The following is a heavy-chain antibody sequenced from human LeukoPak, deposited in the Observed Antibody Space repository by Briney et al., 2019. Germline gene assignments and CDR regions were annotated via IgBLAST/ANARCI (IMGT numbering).Heavy chain of an antibody. CDR2: INPNSGGT. V-gene: IGHV1-2*02. J-gene: IGHJ4*02. CDR1: GYTFTGYY. Sequence: ASVKVSCKASGYTFTGYYMHWVRQAPGQGLEWMGWINPNSGGTNYAQKFQGRVTMTRDTSISTAYMEPSRLRSDDTAVYYCARGPHRWLYYFDNWGQGTLVTVSS. CDR3: ARGPHRWLYYFDN. D-gene: IGHD6-19*01.